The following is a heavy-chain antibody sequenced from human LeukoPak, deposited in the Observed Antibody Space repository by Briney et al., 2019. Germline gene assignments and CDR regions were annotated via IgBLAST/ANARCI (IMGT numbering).Heavy chain of an antibody. CDR3: ARTGLKQRGWPDKYYCCCYMDV. CDR1: GFTFDDYG. D-gene: IGHD7-27*01. J-gene: IGHJ6*03. CDR2: INWNGGST. V-gene: IGHV3-20*04. Sequence: GGSLRLSCAASGFTFDDYGMSWVRQAPGRGLELVSGINWNGGSTGYADSVMGRFTISRDNAKNSLYLQMNSLRVEDTALYYCARTGLKQRGWPDKYYCCCYMDVWGKGTTVTVSS.